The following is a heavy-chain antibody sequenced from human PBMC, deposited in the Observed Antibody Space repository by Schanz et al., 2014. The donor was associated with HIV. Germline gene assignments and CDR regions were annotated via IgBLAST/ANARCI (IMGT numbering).Heavy chain of an antibody. Sequence: EVQLLESGGGLVQPGKSLRLSCAASGFRFRSYWMSWVRQAPGKGLEWVANIKEDGIEKYYVDSVKGRFTISRDNAKNSLYLNMYSLRAEDTAVYFCAKSNGGDTAVVQYYFDYWGQGTLVSVSS. V-gene: IGHV3-7*01. D-gene: IGHD5-18*01. CDR3: AKSNGGDTAVVQYYFDY. CDR2: IKEDGIEK. CDR1: GFRFRSYW. J-gene: IGHJ4*02.